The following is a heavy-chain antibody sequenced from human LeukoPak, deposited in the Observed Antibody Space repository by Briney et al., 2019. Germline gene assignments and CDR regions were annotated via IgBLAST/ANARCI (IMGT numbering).Heavy chain of an antibody. CDR3: AKEAVATKGSFDV. V-gene: IGHV3-30*18. CDR2: ISYDGGNK. Sequence: PGGSLRLSCEASGFTFSDCGMHWVRQSPGKGLEWVAVISYDGGNKHYAESVQGRFTISRDNYRATLYLQMSSLGPEDTGVYYCAKEAVATKGSFDVWGQGTMVIVPS. D-gene: IGHD5-24*01. J-gene: IGHJ3*01. CDR1: GFTFSDCG.